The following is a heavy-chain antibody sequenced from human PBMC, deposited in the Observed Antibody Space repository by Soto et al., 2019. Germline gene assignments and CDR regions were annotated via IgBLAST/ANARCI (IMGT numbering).Heavy chain of an antibody. CDR2: IIPIFGTA. CDR3: ARDRVGQLLDYYYYGMDV. Sequence: SVKVSCKASGGTFSSYAISCVQQAPGQGLEWMGGIIPIFGTANYAQKFQGRVTITADESTSTAYMELSSLRSEDTAVYYCARDRVGQLLDYYYYGMDVWGQGTTVTVSS. CDR1: GGTFSSYA. D-gene: IGHD6-6*01. J-gene: IGHJ6*02. V-gene: IGHV1-69*13.